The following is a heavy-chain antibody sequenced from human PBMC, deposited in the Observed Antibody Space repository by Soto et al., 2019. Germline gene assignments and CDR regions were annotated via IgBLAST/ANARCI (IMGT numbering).Heavy chain of an antibody. V-gene: IGHV1-18*01. CDR2: FSAYNGDT. CDR3: AGGGGVVLAHLDY. Sequence: QVQLVQSGAEVKKPGASVKVSCKASGYTFTNYGISWVRRVPGQGLEWMGWFSAYNGDTNYAQHRQGRVTMTTDTATSPAYRGLRSLRSDDTAKYFLAGGGGVVLAHLDYWGQGTLVTVSS. J-gene: IGHJ4*02. D-gene: IGHD2-15*01. CDR1: GYTFTNYG.